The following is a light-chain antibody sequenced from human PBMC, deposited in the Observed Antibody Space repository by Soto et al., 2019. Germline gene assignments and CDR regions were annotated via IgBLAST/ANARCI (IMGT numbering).Light chain of an antibody. CDR3: SSFRDSNTWV. CDR1: NSDVGAYNF. Sequence: QSALTQPASVSGSPGQSITISCTGTNSDVGAYNFVSWYQQYPGNAPKLLIYGVSNRPSGVSNRFSGSKSGNTASLTISGLQAEDEADYYCSSFRDSNTWVFGGGTKLTVL. V-gene: IGLV2-14*01. CDR2: GVS. J-gene: IGLJ3*02.